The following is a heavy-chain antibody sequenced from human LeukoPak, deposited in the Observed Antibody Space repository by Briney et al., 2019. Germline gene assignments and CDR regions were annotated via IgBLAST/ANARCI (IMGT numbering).Heavy chain of an antibody. CDR2: INPNSGGT. V-gene: IGHV1-2*02. CDR3: AREGDLGIRAFDI. CDR1: GYTFTGYY. D-gene: IGHD7-27*01. Sequence: GSSVTVSCKASGYTFTGYYMHWVRQAPGQGLEWMGLINPNSGGTNYAQKFQGRVTMSRDTSISTAYMELSRLRSDDTAVYYCAREGDLGIRAFDIWGQGTMVT. J-gene: IGHJ3*02.